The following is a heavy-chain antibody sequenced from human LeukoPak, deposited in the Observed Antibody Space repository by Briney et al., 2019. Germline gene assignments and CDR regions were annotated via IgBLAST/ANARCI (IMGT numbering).Heavy chain of an antibody. J-gene: IGHJ6*03. CDR1: GFTFSDYY. D-gene: IGHD6-19*01. CDR2: ISSSGSTI. CDR3: ARDLSSIAVAMDV. V-gene: IGHV3-11*04. Sequence: GGSLRLSCAASGFTFSDYYMSWIRQAPGKGLEWVSYISSSGSTIYYADSVKGRFTISRDNAKNSLYLQMNSLRAEDTAVYYCARDLSSIAVAMDVWGKGTTVTVSS.